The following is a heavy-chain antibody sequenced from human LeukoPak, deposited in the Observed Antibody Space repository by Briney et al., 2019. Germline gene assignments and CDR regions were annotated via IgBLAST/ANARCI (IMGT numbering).Heavy chain of an antibody. CDR1: GGSISSSSYY. D-gene: IGHD4-17*01. CDR3: AVRWTTVTTNWFDP. J-gene: IGHJ5*02. CDR2: IYYSGST. V-gene: IGHV4-39*07. Sequence: SETLSLTCTVSGGSISSSSYYWGWIRQPPGKGLEWIGSIYYSGSTYYNPSLKSRVTISVDTSKNQFSLKLSSVTAADTAVYYCAVRWTTVTTNWFDPWGQGTLVTVSS.